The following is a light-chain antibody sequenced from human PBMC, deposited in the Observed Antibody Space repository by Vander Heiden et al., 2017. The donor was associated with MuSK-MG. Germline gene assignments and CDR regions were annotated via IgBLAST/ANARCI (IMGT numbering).Light chain of an antibody. CDR2: GAS. J-gene: IGKJ3*01. Sequence: DIQMTQSPSTLSAFVGDRVSITCRASQSISTGLAWYQQKPGKAPKLLVYGASSLHSGVPSRFSGSGSGTEFTLTISSLQPDDFATYYCQQDNYYLNTFGHGTNVDVK. CDR1: QSISTG. V-gene: IGKV1-5*01. CDR3: QQDNYYLNT.